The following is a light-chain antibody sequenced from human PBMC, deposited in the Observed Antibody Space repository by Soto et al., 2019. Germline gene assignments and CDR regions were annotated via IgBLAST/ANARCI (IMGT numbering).Light chain of an antibody. CDR2: GAS. V-gene: IGKV3-20*01. J-gene: IGKJ1*01. Sequence: EIVLTQSPGTLSLSPGERATLSCRASQSVSSSYLAWYQQKPGQAPRLLIYGASSRATGIPDRFSGSGSGTDFHLTISRLEPEDFAVYYCQQYDSSPWTCGQGTKVEIK. CDR3: QQYDSSPWT. CDR1: QSVSSSY.